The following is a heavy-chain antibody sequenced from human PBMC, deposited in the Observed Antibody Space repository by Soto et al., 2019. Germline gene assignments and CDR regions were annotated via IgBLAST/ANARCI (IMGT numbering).Heavy chain of an antibody. CDR3: ARLYSSAWSFDF. Sequence: PSQTLSLTCAISGDIVSSNTVAWSWIRQSPSRGLEWLGRTYYRSKWYHEYAVSLKSRIAINPDTSKNQFSLQLTSVTPEDTAVYYCARLYSSAWSFDFWGQGTLVTVSS. D-gene: IGHD6-19*01. V-gene: IGHV6-1*01. CDR2: TYYRSKWYH. J-gene: IGHJ4*02. CDR1: GDIVSSNTVA.